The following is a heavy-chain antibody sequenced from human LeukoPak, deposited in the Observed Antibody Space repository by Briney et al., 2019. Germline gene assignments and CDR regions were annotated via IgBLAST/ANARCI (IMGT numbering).Heavy chain of an antibody. D-gene: IGHD6-13*01. J-gene: IGHJ3*02. CDR1: GFTFSSYA. CDR2: ISGSGGST. V-gene: IGHV3-23*01. Sequence: PGGSLRLSCAASGFTFSSYAMSWVRQAPGKGLEWVSAISGSGGSTYYADSVKGRFTIFRDNSKNTLYLQMNSLRAEDTAVYYCANVGYSTTWYGAFDIWGQGTMVTVSS. CDR3: ANVGYSTTWYGAFDI.